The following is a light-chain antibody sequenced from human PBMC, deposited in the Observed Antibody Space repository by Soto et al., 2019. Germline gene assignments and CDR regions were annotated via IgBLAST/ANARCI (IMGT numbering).Light chain of an antibody. J-gene: IGLJ3*02. Sequence: QSVLTQPPSASGAPGQGVTISCSGSSSNIASNAVNWYQQLPGTAPKVLIYSDNHRPSGVPDRFSASKSGTSASLAISGLQSEDEADYYCAAWDDSLNGGVFGGGTKLTVL. V-gene: IGLV1-44*01. CDR2: SDN. CDR3: AAWDDSLNGGV. CDR1: SSNIASNA.